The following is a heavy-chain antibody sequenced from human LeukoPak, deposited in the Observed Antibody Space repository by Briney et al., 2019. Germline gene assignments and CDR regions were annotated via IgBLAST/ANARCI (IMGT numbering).Heavy chain of an antibody. J-gene: IGHJ6*03. CDR3: ARYCSGGSCYPYYYYMDV. D-gene: IGHD2-15*01. CDR1: GFTFSSYE. V-gene: IGHV3-48*03. Sequence: GGSLRLSCAASGFTFSSYEMNWVRQAPGKGLEWVSYISSSGSTIYYADSVKGRFTISRDNAKNSLYLQVNSLRAEDTAVYYCARYCSGGSCYPYYYYMDVWGKGTTVTVSS. CDR2: ISSSGSTI.